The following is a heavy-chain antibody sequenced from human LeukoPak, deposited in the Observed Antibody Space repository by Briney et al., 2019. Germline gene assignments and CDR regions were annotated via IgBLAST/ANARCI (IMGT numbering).Heavy chain of an antibody. D-gene: IGHD6-19*01. CDR1: GFTFSSYA. CDR3: AKGSGIAVAGIGGSYFDY. CDR2: ISGSGGST. J-gene: IGHJ4*02. V-gene: IGHV3-23*01. Sequence: GGSLRLSCAASGFTFSSYAMSWVRQAPGKGLEWVSAISGSGGSTYYAESVKGRFTISRDNSKNTLYLQMNSLRADDTAVYYCAKGSGIAVAGIGGSYFDYWGQGTLVTVSS.